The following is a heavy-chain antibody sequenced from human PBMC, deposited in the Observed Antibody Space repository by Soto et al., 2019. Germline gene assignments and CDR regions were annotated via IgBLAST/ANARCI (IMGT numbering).Heavy chain of an antibody. D-gene: IGHD3-3*01. CDR1: GYSFTGYY. CDR2: INPNSGGT. Sequence: ASVKVSCKASGYSFTGYYMHWVRQAPGQGLEWMGWINPNSGGTNYAQKFQGRVTMTRDTSISTAYMELSRLRSDDTAVYYCARERPYYDFWSGPDYWGQGTLVTVSS. J-gene: IGHJ4*02. CDR3: ARERPYYDFWSGPDY. V-gene: IGHV1-2*02.